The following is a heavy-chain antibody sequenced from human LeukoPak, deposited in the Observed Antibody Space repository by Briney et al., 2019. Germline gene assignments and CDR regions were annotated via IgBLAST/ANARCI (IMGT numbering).Heavy chain of an antibody. J-gene: IGHJ4*02. Sequence: PSQTLSLTCTVSGGSISSGGYYWSWIRQPPGKSLEWIGYIYHSGSTYYNPSLKSRVSISVDRSKNQFSLKLSSVTAADTAVYYCARDLGYYYDSSGYYDYWGQGTLVTVSS. CDR3: ARDLGYYYDSSGYYDY. CDR2: IYHSGST. CDR1: GGSISSGGYY. V-gene: IGHV4-30-2*01. D-gene: IGHD3-22*01.